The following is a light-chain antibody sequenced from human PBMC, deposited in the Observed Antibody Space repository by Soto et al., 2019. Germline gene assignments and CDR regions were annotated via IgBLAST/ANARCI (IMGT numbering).Light chain of an antibody. CDR1: SSDVGGYNY. CDR2: EVS. Sequence: QSALTQPVSVSGSPGQSITISCTGTSSDVGGYNYVSWYQQHPGKAPKLMISEVSNRPSGVSNRFSGSKSGNTASLTISGLQAEDEADYYCSSYTSSSTLVFGGGTKLTVL. J-gene: IGLJ2*01. V-gene: IGLV2-14*01. CDR3: SSYTSSSTLV.